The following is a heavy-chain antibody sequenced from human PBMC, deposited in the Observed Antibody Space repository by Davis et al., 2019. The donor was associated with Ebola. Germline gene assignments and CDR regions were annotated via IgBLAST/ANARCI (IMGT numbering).Heavy chain of an antibody. CDR3: ASPRRPTVTAYYYYYGMDV. D-gene: IGHD4-11*01. J-gene: IGHJ6*02. V-gene: IGHV3-21*01. Sequence: GGSLRLSCAASGFTFSSYSMNWVRQAPGKGLEWVSSISSSSSYIYYADSVKGRFTISRDNAKNSLYLQMNSLRAEDTAVYYCASPRRPTVTAYYYYYGMDVWGQGTTVTVSS. CDR1: GFTFSSYS. CDR2: ISSSSSYI.